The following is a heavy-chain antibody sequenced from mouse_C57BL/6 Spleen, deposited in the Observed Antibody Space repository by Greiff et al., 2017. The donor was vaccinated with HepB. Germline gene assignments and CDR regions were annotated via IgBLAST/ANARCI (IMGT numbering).Heavy chain of an antibody. J-gene: IGHJ1*03. CDR2: IYPGDGDT. Sequence: VKLMESGAELVKPGASVKISCKASGYAFSSYWMNWVKQRPGKGLEWIGQIYPGDGDTNYNGKFKGKATLTADKSSSTAYMQLSSLTSEDSAVYFCARSRYSNYGYWYFDVWGTGTTVTVSS. D-gene: IGHD2-5*01. V-gene: IGHV1-80*01. CDR3: ARSRYSNYGYWYFDV. CDR1: GYAFSSYW.